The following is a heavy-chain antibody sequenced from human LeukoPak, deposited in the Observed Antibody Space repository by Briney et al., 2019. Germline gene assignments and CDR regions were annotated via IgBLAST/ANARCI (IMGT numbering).Heavy chain of an antibody. J-gene: IGHJ4*02. CDR3: ATKATPSRANPFDY. Sequence: GGSLRLSCAASGFTFSNFWMSWVRQTPGKGLEWVANINRDGSEKNYVGSVKGRFTISRDNAKNSLFLQMDSLRAEDTAVYYCATKATPSRANPFDYWGQGTLVTVSS. V-gene: IGHV3-7*01. CDR2: INRDGSEK. CDR1: GFTFSNFW. D-gene: IGHD3-10*01.